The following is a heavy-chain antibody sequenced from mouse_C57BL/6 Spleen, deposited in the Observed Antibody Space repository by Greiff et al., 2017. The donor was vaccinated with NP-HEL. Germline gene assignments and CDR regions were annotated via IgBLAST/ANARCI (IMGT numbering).Heavy chain of an antibody. CDR2: IDPSDSGT. Sequence: QVQLQQPGAELVRPGSSVKLSCKASGYTFTSYWMHWVKQRPIQGLEWIGNIDPSDSGTHSNQKFKDKATLTVDKSSSTAYMQLSSLTSEDSAVYYCARRYSNYEYFDVWGTGTTVTVSS. CDR1: GYTFTSYW. D-gene: IGHD2-5*01. J-gene: IGHJ1*03. V-gene: IGHV1-52*01. CDR3: ARRYSNYEYFDV.